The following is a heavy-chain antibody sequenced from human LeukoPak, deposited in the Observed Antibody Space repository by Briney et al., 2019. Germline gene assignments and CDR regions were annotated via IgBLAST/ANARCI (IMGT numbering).Heavy chain of an antibody. D-gene: IGHD3-10*01. Sequence: ASVKVSCKASGYTFTGYYMHWVRQAPGQGLEWMGWINPNSGGTNYAQKLQGRVTMTTDTSTSTAYMELRRLRADDTAVYYCARITYYYGSGSYISAYYYYYMDVWGKGTTVTISS. CDR1: GYTFTGYY. CDR2: INPNSGGT. J-gene: IGHJ6*03. CDR3: ARITYYYGSGSYISAYYYYYMDV. V-gene: IGHV1-2*02.